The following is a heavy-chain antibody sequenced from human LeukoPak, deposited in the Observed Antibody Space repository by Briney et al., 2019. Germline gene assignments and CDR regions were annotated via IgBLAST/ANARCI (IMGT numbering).Heavy chain of an antibody. D-gene: IGHD6-13*01. CDR3: ARDQSLVAYSSTWFDY. J-gene: IGHJ4*02. Sequence: AASVKVSCKASGYTFTNYGISWVRQIPRQGLECMGWISAYNGNTDYAQNLQGRVTMTTDTLTSTAYMELRSLRSDDTAVYYCARDQSLVAYSSTWFDYWGQGTPVTVSS. V-gene: IGHV1-18*01. CDR1: GYTFTNYG. CDR2: ISAYNGNT.